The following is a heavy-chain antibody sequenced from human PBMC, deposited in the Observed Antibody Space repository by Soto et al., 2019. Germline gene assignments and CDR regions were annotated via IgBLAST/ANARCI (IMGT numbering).Heavy chain of an antibody. CDR1: GGSINGYY. CDR2: IYISGST. Sequence: ASETLSLTCTVSGGSINGYYWSWIRQPAGKGLEWIGRIYISGSTNYNPSLKSRVTMSVDTSKNQFSLKLRSLTAADTAVYYCARAKGGSSLAFDIWGQGTMVTVSS. J-gene: IGHJ3*02. CDR3: ARAKGGSSLAFDI. V-gene: IGHV4-4*07. D-gene: IGHD1-26*01.